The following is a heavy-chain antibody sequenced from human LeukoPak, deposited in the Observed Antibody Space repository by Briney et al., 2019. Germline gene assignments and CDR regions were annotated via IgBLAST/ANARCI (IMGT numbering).Heavy chain of an antibody. Sequence: ASVKVSCKGSGYSFTVYYMHWGRQPPGQGLEWVGLINPNSGGRNYSQKFHGRVTMTRDTSISTAYMELSRLRSDDTAVYYCARERVDHVVVPAAEFDPWGQGTLVTVSS. J-gene: IGHJ5*02. CDR3: ARERVDHVVVPAAEFDP. CDR2: INPNSGGR. D-gene: IGHD2-2*01. CDR1: GYSFTVYY. V-gene: IGHV1-2*02.